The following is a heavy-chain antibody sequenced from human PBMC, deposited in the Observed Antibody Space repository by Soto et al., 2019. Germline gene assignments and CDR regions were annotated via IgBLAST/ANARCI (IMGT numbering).Heavy chain of an antibody. CDR1: GGSISSSSYY. D-gene: IGHD4-4*01. J-gene: IGHJ4*02. CDR3: ANRTPYSIRILE. Sequence: SETLSLTCTVSGGSISSSSYYWGWIRQPPGKGLEWIGSIYYSGSTYYNPSLKSRVTISVDTSKNQFSLKLSSVTAADTAVYYCANRTPYSIRILEWGQGTLVTVSS. CDR2: IYYSGST. V-gene: IGHV4-39*01.